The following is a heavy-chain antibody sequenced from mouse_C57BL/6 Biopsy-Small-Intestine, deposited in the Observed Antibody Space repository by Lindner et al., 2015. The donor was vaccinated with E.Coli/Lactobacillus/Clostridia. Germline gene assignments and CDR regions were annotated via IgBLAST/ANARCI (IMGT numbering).Heavy chain of an antibody. D-gene: IGHD6-1*01. CDR1: GFTFTSSA. V-gene: IGHV1-4*01. CDR3: GARQQLTTAPYFDY. CDR2: IVVGSGNT. Sequence: SVKVSCKASGFTFTSSAVQWVRQARGQRLEWIGWIVVGSGNTKYAQKFQERVTISRDMSTSTAYMELSSLRSEDTAVYYCGARQQLTTAPYFDYWGQGTLVTVSS. J-gene: IGHJ2*01.